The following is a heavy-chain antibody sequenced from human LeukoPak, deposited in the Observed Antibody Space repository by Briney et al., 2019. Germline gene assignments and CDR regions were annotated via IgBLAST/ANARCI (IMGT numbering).Heavy chain of an antibody. Sequence: GGSLRLSCAASGFTFSDYYMSWIRQAPGKGLEWVSYISSSSSYTNYADSVKGRFTISRDNAKNPLYPQMNSLRAEDTAVYYCASGDYGDSGYWGQGTLVTVSS. CDR1: GFTFSDYY. J-gene: IGHJ4*02. V-gene: IGHV3-11*06. CDR2: ISSSSSYT. D-gene: IGHD4-17*01. CDR3: ASGDYGDSGY.